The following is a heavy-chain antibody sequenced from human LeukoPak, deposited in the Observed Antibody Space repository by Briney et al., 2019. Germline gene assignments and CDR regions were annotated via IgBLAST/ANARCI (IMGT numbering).Heavy chain of an antibody. CDR2: IYHSGST. V-gene: IGHV4-30-2*01. Sequence: PSETLSLTCAVSGGSISSGGYSWSWIRQPPGKGLEWIGYIYHSGSTYYNPSLKSRVTISVDRSKNQFSLKLSSVTAADTAVYYCASIRYAFDYWGQGTLVTVSS. CDR3: ASIRYAFDY. J-gene: IGHJ4*02. D-gene: IGHD3-16*01. CDR1: GGSISSGGYS.